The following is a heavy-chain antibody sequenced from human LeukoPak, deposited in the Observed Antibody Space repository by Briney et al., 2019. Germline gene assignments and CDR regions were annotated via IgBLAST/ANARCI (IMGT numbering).Heavy chain of an antibody. CDR2: INHSGST. Sequence: PSETLSLTCTVSGGSISSYYWSWIRQPPGKGLEWIGEINHSGSTNYNPSLKSRVTISVDTSKNQFSLKLSSVTAADTAVYYCARVDPYDILTGYYSFIIDYWGQGTLVTVSS. V-gene: IGHV4-34*01. J-gene: IGHJ4*02. CDR1: GGSISSYY. CDR3: ARVDPYDILTGYYSFIIDY. D-gene: IGHD3-9*01.